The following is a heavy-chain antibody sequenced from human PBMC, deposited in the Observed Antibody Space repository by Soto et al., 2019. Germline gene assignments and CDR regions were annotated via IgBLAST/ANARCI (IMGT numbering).Heavy chain of an antibody. J-gene: IGHJ6*02. CDR2: IIPILGTA. V-gene: IGHV1-69*01. CDR3: ARSVVYYYYYYGMAV. Sequence: QVQLVQSGAELKKPGSSVTVSCKASGGTFSSYAISWVRQAPGQGLELMGGIIPILGTANYAQKFQGRVTITADASKSTAYMELSSLRSEDTAVYYCARSVVYYYYYYGMAVWCHGTTVTDSS. CDR1: GGTFSSYA. D-gene: IGHD2-2*01.